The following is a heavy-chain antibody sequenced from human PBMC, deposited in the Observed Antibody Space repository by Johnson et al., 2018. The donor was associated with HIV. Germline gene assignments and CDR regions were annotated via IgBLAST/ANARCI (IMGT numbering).Heavy chain of an antibody. D-gene: IGHD3-16*01. V-gene: IGHV3-30-3*01. CDR2: ISYDGGNK. Sequence: VQLVESGGGLVQPGRSLRLSCVVSGFTFSTYAMDWVRQAPGKGLEWVAVISYDGGNKYYADSVKGRFTISRDNSKDTLYLQMNSLRAEDTAVYYCAREKIKGYAFDIWGQGTMVTVSS. J-gene: IGHJ3*02. CDR3: AREKIKGYAFDI. CDR1: GFTFSTYA.